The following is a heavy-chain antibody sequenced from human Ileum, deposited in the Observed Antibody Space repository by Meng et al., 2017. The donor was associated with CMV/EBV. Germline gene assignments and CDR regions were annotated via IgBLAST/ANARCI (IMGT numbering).Heavy chain of an antibody. D-gene: IGHD1-1*01. Sequence: SETLSLTCTASGGSISSYSWSWIRQPPGKGLEWIGYIYYSGSTNYNPSLRGRVTISVETSKNQFSLKLSSVTAADTAVYYWGRLPTTGTGSDYYYYGWDVWAKGPRSPSP. CDR1: GGSISSYS. CDR3: GRLPTTGTGSDYYYYGWDV. J-gene: IGHJ6*02. V-gene: IGHV4-59*01. CDR2: IYYSGST.